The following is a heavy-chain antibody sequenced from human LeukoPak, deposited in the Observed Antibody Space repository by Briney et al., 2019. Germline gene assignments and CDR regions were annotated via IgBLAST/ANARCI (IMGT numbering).Heavy chain of an antibody. CDR1: GYTFTSYD. CDR2: MNPNSGNT. D-gene: IGHD3-22*01. J-gene: IGHJ4*02. Sequence: ASVRVSCKASGYTFTSYDINWVRQATGQGLEWMGWMNPNSGNTGYAQKFQGRVTMTRNTSISTAYMELSSLRSDDTAVYYCAREKKKNHYYDSSGYYCNWGQGTLVTVSS. V-gene: IGHV1-8*01. CDR3: AREKKKNHYYDSSGYYCN.